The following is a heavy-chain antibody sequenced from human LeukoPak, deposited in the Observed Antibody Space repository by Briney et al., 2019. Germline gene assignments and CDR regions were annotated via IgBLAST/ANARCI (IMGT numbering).Heavy chain of an antibody. D-gene: IGHD6-6*01. CDR3: ARELVGWNYFYYYYMDV. V-gene: IGHV3-21*01. Sequence: GGSLRLSCAASGFTFSSYNMIWVRQAPGKGLEWVSSISSSGSYIYYSDSVKGRFTISRDNAKNSLYLQMNSLRAEDTAVYFCARELVGWNYFYYYYMDVWGKGTTVTGSS. J-gene: IGHJ6*03. CDR2: ISSSGSYI. CDR1: GFTFSSYN.